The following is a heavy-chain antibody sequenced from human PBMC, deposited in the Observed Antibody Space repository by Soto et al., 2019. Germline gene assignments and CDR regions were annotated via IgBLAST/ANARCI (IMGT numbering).Heavy chain of an antibody. CDR3: ASHGPGARFDP. J-gene: IGHJ5*02. Sequence: QVQLVQSGAEVKKPGASVKVSCKAPRYIFTAYFMHWVRQAAGQGLEWMGWINPNNGATHDGLSFQGRVTMTRDTSISTAYMGLSSLRSDDTAVYYCASHGPGARFDPWGQGTLVIVSS. CDR1: RYIFTAYF. V-gene: IGHV1-2*02. CDR2: INPNNGAT.